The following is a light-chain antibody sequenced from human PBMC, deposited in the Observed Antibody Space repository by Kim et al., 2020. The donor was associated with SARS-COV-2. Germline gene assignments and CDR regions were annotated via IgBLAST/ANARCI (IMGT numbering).Light chain of an antibody. J-gene: IGKJ4*01. CDR2: GAS. CDR1: QSVSSSY. V-gene: IGKV3-20*01. CDR3: QQYANSLT. Sequence: EIVLTQSPGTLSLSPGERATLSCRASQSVSSSYLAWYQQKPGQAPRLLIYGASSRATGIPDRFSGSGSGTDFTLTISRLEPEDFAVYSCQQYANSLTFGGGTKLEI.